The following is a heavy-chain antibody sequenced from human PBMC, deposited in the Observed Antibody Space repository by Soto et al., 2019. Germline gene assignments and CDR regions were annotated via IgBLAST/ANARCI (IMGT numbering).Heavy chain of an antibody. Sequence: ASVKVSCKASGYSFTSYYMHWVRQAPGLGLEWMGMINPSGGSTSYAQKFQGRVAMTGDTSTSTVYMELSSLRSEGTAVYYCARNDKSGLDYWGQGTLVTVSS. D-gene: IGHD1-1*01. V-gene: IGHV1-46*01. CDR1: GYSFTSYY. CDR2: INPSGGST. CDR3: ARNDKSGLDY. J-gene: IGHJ4*02.